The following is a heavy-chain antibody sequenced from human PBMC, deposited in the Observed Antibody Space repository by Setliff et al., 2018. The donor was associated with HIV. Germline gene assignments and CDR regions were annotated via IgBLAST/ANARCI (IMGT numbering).Heavy chain of an antibody. V-gene: IGHV1-18*01. CDR3: ARDLFRWAAAGIPLPYYYYYYMDV. CDR2: VSA. J-gene: IGHJ6*03. CDR1: GYTFTSYA. D-gene: IGHD6-13*01. Sequence: GASVKVSCKASGYTFTSYAMNWVRQAPGQGLEWMGRVSAFAQKFQGRITLTTDTSSNTAYMELRSLRSDDTAIYYCARDLFRWAAAGIPLPYYYYYYMDVWGKGTAVTVSS.